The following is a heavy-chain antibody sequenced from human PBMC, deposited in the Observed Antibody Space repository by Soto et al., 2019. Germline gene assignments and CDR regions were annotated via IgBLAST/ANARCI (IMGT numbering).Heavy chain of an antibody. J-gene: IGHJ3*02. CDR3: ARVLKSSGWDNDVFDI. CDR2: ISSSGSTI. CDR1: GFTFSDYY. D-gene: IGHD6-19*01. Sequence: PGGSLRLSCAASGFTFSDYYMSWIRQAPGKGLEWVSYISSSGSTIYYADSVKGRFIISRDNAENTMYLQMNSLRVEDTAVYYCARVLKSSGWDNDVFDIWGQGTVVTVSS. V-gene: IGHV3-11*04.